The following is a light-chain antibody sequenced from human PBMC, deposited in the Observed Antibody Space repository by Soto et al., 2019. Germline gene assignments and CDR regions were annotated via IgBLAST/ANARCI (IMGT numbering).Light chain of an antibody. Sequence: QSVLTQPASVSASPVQSITISCTGTSRGGCGYNNVSVEQQPTGRGSKVMIYEVINRPAGVPTRFSGSKYGNTASLSISGLQAEDDADYYCTSYTSRTRLVFGTGTKVNVL. V-gene: IGLV2-14*01. CDR1: SRGGCGYNN. CDR2: EVI. CDR3: TSYTSRTRLV. J-gene: IGLJ1*01.